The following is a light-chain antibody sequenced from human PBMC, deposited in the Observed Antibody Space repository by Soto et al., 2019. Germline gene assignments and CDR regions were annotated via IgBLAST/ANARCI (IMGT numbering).Light chain of an antibody. CDR3: CSYAGSSTVRV. J-gene: IGLJ7*01. Sequence: QSALTQPASVSGSPGQSITISCTGTSSDVGSYNLVSWYQQHPGKAPKLMIYEVSKRPSGVSNRFSGSKSSNTASLTISGLQSEDEADYYCCSYAGSSTVRVFGGGTQLTVL. V-gene: IGLV2-23*02. CDR2: EVS. CDR1: SSDVGSYNL.